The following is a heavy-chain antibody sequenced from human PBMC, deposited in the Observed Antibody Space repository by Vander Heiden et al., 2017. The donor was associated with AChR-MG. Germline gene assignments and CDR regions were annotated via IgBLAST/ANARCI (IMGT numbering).Heavy chain of an antibody. CDR2: IIPIFGTA. D-gene: IGHD6-19*01. CDR3: ARRIAVAGGFDY. Sequence: QVQLVQSGAEVKQPGSSVKVSCTASAGPFSSYAIRWVRQAPGQGLEGMGGIIPIFGTANYAQKFQGRGTITADESTSTAYMELSSLRSEDTAVYYCARRIAVAGGFDYWGQGTLVTVSS. V-gene: IGHV1-69*01. CDR1: AGPFSSYA. J-gene: IGHJ4*02.